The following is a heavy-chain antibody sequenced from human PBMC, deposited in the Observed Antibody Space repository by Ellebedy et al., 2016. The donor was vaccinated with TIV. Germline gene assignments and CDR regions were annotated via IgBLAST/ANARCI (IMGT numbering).Heavy chain of an antibody. D-gene: IGHD3-9*01. CDR2: IIPIFGTA. J-gene: IGHJ5*02. CDR1: GGAFSSYA. CDR3: ARPPYDFLTGYYHKWFDP. Sequence: ASVKVSCKASGGAFSSYAISWVRQAPGQGLEWVGGIIPIFGTANYAQKFQGRVTITADESTSTAYMELSSLRSEDTAVYYCARPPYDFLTGYYHKWFDPWGQGTLVTVSS. V-gene: IGHV1-69*13.